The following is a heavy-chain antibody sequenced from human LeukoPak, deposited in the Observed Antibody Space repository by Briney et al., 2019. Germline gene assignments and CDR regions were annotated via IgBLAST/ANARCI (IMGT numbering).Heavy chain of an antibody. CDR1: GFIFSNYD. J-gene: IGHJ4*02. Sequence: GGSLRLSCAASGFIFSNYDMHWVRQATGKGLEWVSAIGTAGDTYYPGAVKGRFTISRENAKNSLYLQMNSLRAGDTAVYFCARGNILTGYDYWGQGTLVTVSS. D-gene: IGHD3-9*01. CDR3: ARGNILTGYDY. CDR2: IGTAGDT. V-gene: IGHV3-13*01.